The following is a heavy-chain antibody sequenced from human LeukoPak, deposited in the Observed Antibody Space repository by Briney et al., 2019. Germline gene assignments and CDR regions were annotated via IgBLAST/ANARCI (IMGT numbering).Heavy chain of an antibody. D-gene: IGHD3-22*01. Sequence: GGSLRLSCAASGFTFSDYHMSWIRQASGKGLEWVSYVSSSGGTISYADSVKGRFSISRDNAKKSLYLQMNSLRAEDTAVYYRARGPVSSSGFFDYWGQGTLVTVSS. V-gene: IGHV3-11*01. CDR2: VSSSGGTI. J-gene: IGHJ4*02. CDR3: ARGPVSSSGFFDY. CDR1: GFTFSDYH.